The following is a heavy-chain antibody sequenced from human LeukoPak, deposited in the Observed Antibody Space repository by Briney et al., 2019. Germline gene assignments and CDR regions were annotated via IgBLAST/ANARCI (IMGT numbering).Heavy chain of an antibody. V-gene: IGHV3-66*01. CDR1: GFTFSSYS. D-gene: IGHD3-10*01. Sequence: GGSLRLSCAASGFTFSSYSMNWVRQAPGKGLEWVSVIYSGGSTYYADSVKGRFTISRDNSKNTLYLQMNSLRAEDTAVYYCARALGSGSYWSYYYYYGMDVWGQGTTVTVSS. CDR3: ARALGSGSYWSYYYYYGMDV. CDR2: IYSGGST. J-gene: IGHJ6*02.